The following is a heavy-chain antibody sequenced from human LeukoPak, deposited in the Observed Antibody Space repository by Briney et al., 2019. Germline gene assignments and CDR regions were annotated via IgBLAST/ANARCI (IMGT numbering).Heavy chain of an antibody. CDR1: GGTFNNYA. D-gene: IGHD2-8*01. CDR2: VIPIFGTT. V-gene: IGHV1-69*05. J-gene: IGHJ5*02. CDR3: ARSYLVFNWLDP. Sequence: ASVKVSCKASGGTFNNYAISWVRQAPGQGLEWMGGVIPIFGTTNSTQNFRGRLTITTNESTNTAYMELSSLTSEDTAVYYCARSYLVFNWLDPWGQGTLVTVSS.